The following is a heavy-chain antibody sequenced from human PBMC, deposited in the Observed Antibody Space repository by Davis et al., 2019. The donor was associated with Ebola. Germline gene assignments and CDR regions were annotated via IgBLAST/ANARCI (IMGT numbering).Heavy chain of an antibody. CDR1: GGSISSGGYS. D-gene: IGHD5-18*01. V-gene: IGHV4-30-2*01. J-gene: IGHJ4*02. CDR2: IYYSGST. CDR3: ARVSPTAIDY. Sequence: PSETLSLTCAVSGGSISSGGYSWSWIRQPPGKGLEWIGYIYYSGSTYYNPSLKSRVTVSVDRSKNQFSLKLSSVTAAETAVYYCARVSPTAIDYWGQGTLVNVSS.